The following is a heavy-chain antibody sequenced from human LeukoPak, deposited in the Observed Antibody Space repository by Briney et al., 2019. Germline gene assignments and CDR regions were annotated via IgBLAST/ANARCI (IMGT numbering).Heavy chain of an antibody. V-gene: IGHV3-66*01. Sequence: GGSLRLSCAASGFTVSSNYMSWVRQAPGKGLEWVSIIYSGDSTFYAESVKDRFTISRDNSKNTLHLQMNSLRAEDTAVYYCATRPDGDYGYFDYWGQGTLVTVSS. D-gene: IGHD4-17*01. J-gene: IGHJ4*02. CDR1: GFTVSSNY. CDR2: IYSGDST. CDR3: ATRPDGDYGYFDY.